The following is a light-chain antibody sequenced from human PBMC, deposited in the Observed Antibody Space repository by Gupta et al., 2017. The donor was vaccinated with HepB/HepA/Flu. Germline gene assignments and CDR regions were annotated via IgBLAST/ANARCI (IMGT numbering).Light chain of an antibody. CDR2: YDS. Sequence: SYVLTQPPSVSVPPGTTARLPCGGNNIGSKSVHWYQQKPGQAPVLVIYYDSDRPSGIPERFSGSNSGNTATLTISRVEAGDEADYYCQVWDSSSDHRVFGGGTKLTVL. CDR1: NIGSKS. CDR3: QVWDSSSDHRV. V-gene: IGLV3-21*04. J-gene: IGLJ3*02.